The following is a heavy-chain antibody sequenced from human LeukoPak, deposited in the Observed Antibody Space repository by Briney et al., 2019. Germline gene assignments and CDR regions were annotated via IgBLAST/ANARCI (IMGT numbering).Heavy chain of an antibody. CDR3: ARDSLLAAPYTDH. Sequence: ASVKVSCKASGYTFSSYGISWVRQAPGHGLEWMGWISASNGNTDYAQQLQGRVTMTTDTSTNTAYMELRSLRSDDTAVYFCARDSLLAAPYTDHWGQGTLVTVSS. V-gene: IGHV1-18*01. CDR2: ISASNGNT. CDR1: GYTFSSYG. J-gene: IGHJ4*02. D-gene: IGHD3-10*01.